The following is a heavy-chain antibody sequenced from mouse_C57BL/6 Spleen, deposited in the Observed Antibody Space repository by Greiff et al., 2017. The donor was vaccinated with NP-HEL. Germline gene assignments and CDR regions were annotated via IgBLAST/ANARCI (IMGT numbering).Heavy chain of an antibody. CDR2: IDPENGAT. CDR3: TLSGCYWYFDV. V-gene: IGHV14-4*01. J-gene: IGHJ1*03. Sequence: VQLQQSGAELVRPGASVKLSCTASGFNIKDDYMHWVKQRPEQGLEWIGWIDPENGATEYASKFQGKATITANTSSNTAYLQLSSLTSEDTSVYYWTLSGCYWYFDVWGTGTTVTVSS. CDR1: GFNIKDDY. D-gene: IGHD4-1*01.